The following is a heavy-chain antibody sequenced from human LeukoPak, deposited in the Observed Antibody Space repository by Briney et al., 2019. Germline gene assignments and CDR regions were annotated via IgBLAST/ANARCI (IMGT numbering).Heavy chain of an antibody. CDR1: GFTFSSYD. Sequence: TGGSLRLSCAASGFTFSSYDMHWVRQATGKGLEWVSVIGTAGDTYYPDSVKGRFTISRENAKNSLYLQMNSLRAGDTAVYYCAKDQTVSPNWFDPWGQGTLVTVSS. CDR2: IGTAGDT. CDR3: AKDQTVSPNWFDP. J-gene: IGHJ5*02. D-gene: IGHD1-14*01. V-gene: IGHV3-13*01.